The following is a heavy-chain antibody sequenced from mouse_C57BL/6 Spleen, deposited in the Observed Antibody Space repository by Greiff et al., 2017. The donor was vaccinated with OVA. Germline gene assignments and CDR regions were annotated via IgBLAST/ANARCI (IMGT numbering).Heavy chain of an antibody. V-gene: IGHV1-55*01. J-gene: IGHJ3*01. D-gene: IGHD2-4*01. CDR1: GYTFTSYW. CDR3: ARKGGYDYDGWFAY. Sequence: QVQLQQPGAELVKPGASVKMSCKASGYTFTSYWITWVKQRPGQGLEWIGDIYPGSGSTNYNEKFKSKATLTVDTSSSTAYMQLSSLTSEDSAVYYCARKGGYDYDGWFAYWGQGTLVTVSA. CDR2: IYPGSGST.